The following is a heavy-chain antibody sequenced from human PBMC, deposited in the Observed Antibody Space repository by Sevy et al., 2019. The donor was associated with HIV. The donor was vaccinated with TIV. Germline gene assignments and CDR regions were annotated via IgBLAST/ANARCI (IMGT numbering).Heavy chain of an antibody. J-gene: IGHJ6*02. CDR2: LSLQGTNK. D-gene: IGHD3-10*01. CDR1: GTNFGAFA. V-gene: IGHV3-30*18. CDR3: AKDVVGGTYYIENYYYGMDV. Sequence: GGALRLSCAVSGTNFGAFAMHWVRQAPGKGLEWVAGLSLQGTNKYYADSLKGRFNISRDNSNDILYLHMKSLRPEYTAIYYCAKDVVGGTYYIENYYYGMDVWGLGTTVTVSS.